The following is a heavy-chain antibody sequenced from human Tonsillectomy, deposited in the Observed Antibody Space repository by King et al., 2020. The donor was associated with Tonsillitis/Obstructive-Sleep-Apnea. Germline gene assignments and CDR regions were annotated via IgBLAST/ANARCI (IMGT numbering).Heavy chain of an antibody. CDR1: GYTFNGYY. CDR3: AREITSYFDH. V-gene: IGHV1-2*02. Sequence: VQLVESGADVKKPGASVKVSCKASGYTFNGYYMHWLRQAPGQGLEWMGWINPNSGDTNFAQKFRGRVTMTRDTSISTGYMELSRLRSDDTAVYYCAREITSYFDHWGQGTLVTVSS. J-gene: IGHJ4*02. CDR2: INPNSGDT. D-gene: IGHD5-24*01.